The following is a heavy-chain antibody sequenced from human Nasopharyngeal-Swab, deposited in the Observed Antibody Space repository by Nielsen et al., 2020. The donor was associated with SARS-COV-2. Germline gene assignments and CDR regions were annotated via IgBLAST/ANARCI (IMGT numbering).Heavy chain of an antibody. CDR1: GFTFSSYS. Sequence: GESLKISCAASGFTFSSYSMNWVRQAPGKGLEWVSSISSSSSYIYYADSVKGRFTISRDNAKNSLYLQMNSLRAEDTAVYYCARGKACDIWGQGTMVTVSS. CDR3: ARGKACDI. V-gene: IGHV3-21*01. CDR2: ISSSSSYI. J-gene: IGHJ3*02.